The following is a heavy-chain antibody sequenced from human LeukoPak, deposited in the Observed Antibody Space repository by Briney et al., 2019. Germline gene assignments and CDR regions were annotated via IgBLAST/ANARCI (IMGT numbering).Heavy chain of an antibody. D-gene: IGHD3-3*01. CDR1: GYTFTSYG. CDR3: ARDATITIFGVVTKNNWFDP. Sequence: ASVKVSCKSSGYTFTSYGISWVRQAPGQGLEWMGWISAYNGNTNYAQKPQGRVTMTTDTSTSTAYMELRSLRSDDTAVYYCARDATITIFGVVTKNNWFDPWGQGTLVTVSS. CDR2: ISAYNGNT. V-gene: IGHV1-18*01. J-gene: IGHJ5*02.